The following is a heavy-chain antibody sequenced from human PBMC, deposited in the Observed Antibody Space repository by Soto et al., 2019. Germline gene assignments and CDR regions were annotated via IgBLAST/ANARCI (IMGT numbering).Heavy chain of an antibody. V-gene: IGHV1-18*01. CDR3: ARMFGGSSPYYFDY. CDR2: ISAYNGNT. D-gene: IGHD3-10*02. Sequence: GSVKVSCKASGYTFTSYGISWVRQAPGQGLEWMGWISAYNGNTNYAQKLQGRVTMTTDASTSTAYMELRSLRSDDTAVYYCARMFGGSSPYYFDYWGQGTLVTVSS. J-gene: IGHJ4*02. CDR1: GYTFTSYG.